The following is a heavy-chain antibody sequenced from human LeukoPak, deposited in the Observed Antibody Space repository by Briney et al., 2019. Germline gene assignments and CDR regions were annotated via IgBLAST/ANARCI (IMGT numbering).Heavy chain of an antibody. CDR1: GFTFSSYG. CDR2: IWYDGSNK. V-gene: IGHV3-33*01. CDR3: ARGSTLIRGFDY. J-gene: IGHJ4*02. D-gene: IGHD3-10*01. Sequence: GRSLRLPCAASGFTFSSYGMHWVRQAPGKGLEWVAVIWYDGSNKYYADSVKGRFTISRDNSKNTLYLQMNSLRAEDTAVYYCARGSTLIRGFDYWGQGTLVTVSS.